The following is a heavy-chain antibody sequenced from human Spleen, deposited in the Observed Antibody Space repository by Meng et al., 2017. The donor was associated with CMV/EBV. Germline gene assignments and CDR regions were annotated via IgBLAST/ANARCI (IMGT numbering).Heavy chain of an antibody. CDR1: GGSSISYY. D-gene: IGHD3-22*01. J-gene: IGHJ4*02. Sequence: QVLPESAGQSLVNPSDTLVLTSTVSGGSSISYYWSWIRQPAGKGLEWIGRISTSGSTNSNPPLNSRVTMSVDTSKNQFSLKLSSVTAADTAVYYCGRYDSSGYHLDYWGQGTLVTVSS. CDR2: ISTSGST. CDR3: GRYDSSGYHLDY. V-gene: IGHV4-4*07.